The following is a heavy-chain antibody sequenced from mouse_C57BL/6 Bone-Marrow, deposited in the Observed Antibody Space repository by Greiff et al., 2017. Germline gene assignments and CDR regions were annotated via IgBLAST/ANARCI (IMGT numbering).Heavy chain of an antibody. J-gene: IGHJ3*01. CDR1: GFTFKDYY. D-gene: IGHD2-4*01. V-gene: IGHV14-2*01. CDR2: IDPEDGET. Sequence: VQLQQSGAELVKPGASVKLSCTASGFTFKDYYMHWVKQRTEQGLEWIGRIDPEDGETNYAPKFQGKATLTADTSSNTAYLQLSSLTSEDTAVYYCARSRPALYDYGRRFAYWGQGTLVTVSA. CDR3: ARSRPALYDYGRRFAY.